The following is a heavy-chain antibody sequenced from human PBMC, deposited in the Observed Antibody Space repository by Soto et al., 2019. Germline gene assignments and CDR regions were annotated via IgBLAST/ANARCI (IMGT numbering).Heavy chain of an antibody. V-gene: IGHV4-4*02. Sequence: SETLSLTCAVSGGSISSSNWWSWVRQPPGKGLEWIGEIYHSGSTNYNPSLKSRVTISVDKSKNQFSLKLSSVTAADTAVYYCASGGEESPETVAGFDYWGQGTLVTVSS. J-gene: IGHJ4*02. D-gene: IGHD6-19*01. CDR3: ASGGEESPETVAGFDY. CDR2: IYHSGST. CDR1: GGSISSSNW.